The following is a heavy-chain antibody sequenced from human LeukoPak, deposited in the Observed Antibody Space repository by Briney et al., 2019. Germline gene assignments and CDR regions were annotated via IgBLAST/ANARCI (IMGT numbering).Heavy chain of an antibody. Sequence: SETLSLTCTVSGDFITAYYWSWIRQAPGKGLEWIGYVYYSGKTDYNPSLRSRVTISLEMSNHQFPLKLTSVTAADTAVYYCASNTGTVFDNWGQGALVTVSS. J-gene: IGHJ4*02. V-gene: IGHV4-59*01. CDR1: GDFITAYY. CDR3: ASNTGTVFDN. CDR2: VYYSGKT. D-gene: IGHD1-1*01.